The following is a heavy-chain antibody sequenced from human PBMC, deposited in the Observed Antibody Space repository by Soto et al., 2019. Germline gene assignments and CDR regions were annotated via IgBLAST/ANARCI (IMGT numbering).Heavy chain of an antibody. D-gene: IGHD5-12*01. V-gene: IGHV1-18*04. J-gene: IGHJ4*02. CDR3: ARDALGGPLLATIHFDQ. CDR1: GYTFTSHG. Sequence: QVQLVQSGAEVKKPGASMKVSCKASGYTFTSHGISWVRQAPGQELEWMGWNNVYNGNTNYARKFQGRVSMTADSSTNTADLELMSLRSDEPAVYYCARDALGGPLLATIHFDQWGQGTLV. CDR2: NNVYNGNT.